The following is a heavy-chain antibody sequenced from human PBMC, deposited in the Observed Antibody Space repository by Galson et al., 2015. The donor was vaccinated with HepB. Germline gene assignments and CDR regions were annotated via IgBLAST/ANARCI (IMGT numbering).Heavy chain of an antibody. Sequence: SLRLSCAASGFTFSSYWMSWVRQAPGKGLEWVANIKQDGSEKYYVDSAKGRFTISRDNAKNSLYLQMNSLRAEDTAVYYCARDSFGEPFDYWGQGTLVTVSS. CDR2: IKQDGSEK. V-gene: IGHV3-7*03. D-gene: IGHD3-10*01. CDR3: ARDSFGEPFDY. J-gene: IGHJ4*02. CDR1: GFTFSSYW.